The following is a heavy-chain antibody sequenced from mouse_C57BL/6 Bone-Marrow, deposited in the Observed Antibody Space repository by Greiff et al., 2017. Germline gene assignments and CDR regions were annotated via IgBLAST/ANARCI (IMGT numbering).Heavy chain of an antibody. J-gene: IGHJ2*01. D-gene: IGHD2-1*01. CDR2: IHPNSGST. Sequence: QVQLQQPGAELVKPGASVKLSCKASGYTFTSYWMHWVKQRPGQGLEWIGMIHPNSGSTNYNEKFKGNATLTVDKSSSTAYMQRSSLTSEDSAVYYCARRRGYYVHYWGQGTTLTVSS. CDR1: GYTFTSYW. V-gene: IGHV1-64*01. CDR3: ARRRGYYVHY.